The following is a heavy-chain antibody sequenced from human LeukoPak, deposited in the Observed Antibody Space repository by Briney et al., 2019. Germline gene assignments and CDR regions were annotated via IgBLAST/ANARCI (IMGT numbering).Heavy chain of an antibody. J-gene: IGHJ4*02. Sequence: PGGPLRLSCAASGFTFSDYAMSWVRQAPGKGLEWVSTISGSGGTTYYADSVKGRFTISRDNSKNTLYLQMDTLRADDTAVYYCARISSSWFFDFWGQGTLVTVSS. CDR2: ISGSGGTT. D-gene: IGHD6-13*01. V-gene: IGHV3-23*01. CDR3: ARISSSWFFDF. CDR1: GFTFSDYA.